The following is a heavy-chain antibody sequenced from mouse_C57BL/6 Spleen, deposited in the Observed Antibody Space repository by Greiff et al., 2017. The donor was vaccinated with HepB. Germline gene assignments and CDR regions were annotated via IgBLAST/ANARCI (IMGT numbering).Heavy chain of an antibody. D-gene: IGHD2-5*01. Sequence: EVQLQESGGGLVQPGGSMKLSCAASGFTFSDAWMDWVRQSPEKGLEWVAEIRNKANNHATYYAESVKGRFTISRDDSKSSVYLQMNSLRAEDTGIYYCTRGYSNYGYYAMDYWGQGTSVTVSS. V-gene: IGHV6-6*01. CDR3: TRGYSNYGYYAMDY. J-gene: IGHJ4*01. CDR1: GFTFSDAW. CDR2: IRNKANNHAT.